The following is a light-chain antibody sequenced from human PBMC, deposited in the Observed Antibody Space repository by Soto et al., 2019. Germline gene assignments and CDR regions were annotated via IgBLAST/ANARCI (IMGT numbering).Light chain of an antibody. J-gene: IGKJ4*02. CDR1: QSVSNY. Sequence: EIVLTQSPATLSLSPGERATLSCRASQSVSNYLAWYQQKPGQAPRLLIYDAANRATGIPARFSGSESGIYFNLPISSLEPEDVAVYYCQQCSDGPPLTFGGGTKVEIK. CDR2: DAA. CDR3: QQCSDGPPLT. V-gene: IGKV3-11*01.